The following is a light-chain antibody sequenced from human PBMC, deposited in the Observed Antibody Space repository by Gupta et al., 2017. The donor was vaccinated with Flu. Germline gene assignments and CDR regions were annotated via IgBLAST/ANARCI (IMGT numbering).Light chain of an antibody. CDR3: TTGDDSLRGL. V-gene: IGLV1-47*01. CDR2: RNN. Sequence: QSVLTQPPSASGTPRQRVTIYCSGSSSNIGSNYVFWYQQLPGTAPKLLIYRNNQRPSGVPDRFSGSKSGTSASLAISGLRSEDEADYYCTTGDDSLRGLFGTGTKVTVL. J-gene: IGLJ1*01. CDR1: SSNIGSNY.